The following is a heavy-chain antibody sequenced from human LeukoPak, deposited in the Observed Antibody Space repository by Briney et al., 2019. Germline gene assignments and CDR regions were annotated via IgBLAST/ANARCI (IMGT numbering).Heavy chain of an antibody. Sequence: GSLRLSCAASGFTVSSNYMSWVRPAPGKGLEWVSVIYSGGSTYYADSVKGRFTISRHNSKNTLYLQMISLRGEDTAVYYCARNALPGYSSGRLDYWGQGTLVTVSS. CDR2: IYSGGST. CDR3: ARNALPGYSSGRLDY. D-gene: IGHD6-19*01. V-gene: IGHV3-53*04. J-gene: IGHJ4*02. CDR1: GFTVSSNY.